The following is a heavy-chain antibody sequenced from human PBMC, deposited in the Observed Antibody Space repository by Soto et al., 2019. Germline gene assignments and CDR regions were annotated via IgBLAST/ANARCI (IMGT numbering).Heavy chain of an antibody. CDR1: GGTFSSYA. D-gene: IGHD3-3*01. CDR3: ARAVRITIFGVVTIYGMDL. Sequence: QVQLVQSGAEVKKPGSSVKVSCKASGGTFSSYAISWVRQAPGQGLEWMGGLIHIFGTANYAQKFQGRVTITADEATSTAYMELSSLRSEDTAVYYCARAVRITIFGVVTIYGMDLWGQGTTVTVSS. J-gene: IGHJ6*02. V-gene: IGHV1-69*01. CDR2: LIHIFGTA.